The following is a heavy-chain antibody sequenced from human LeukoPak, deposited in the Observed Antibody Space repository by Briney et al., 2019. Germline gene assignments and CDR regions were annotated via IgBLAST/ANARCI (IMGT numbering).Heavy chain of an antibody. Sequence: ASVKVSCKASGYTFTGYYMHWVRQGPGQGLEWMGWINPNSGGTNYAQKFQGRVTMTRDTSISTAYMELSRLRSDDTAVYYCARAVLNYYYYYMDVWGKGTTVTVSS. D-gene: IGHD1-1*01. CDR2: INPNSGGT. CDR3: ARAVLNYYYYYMDV. CDR1: GYTFTGYY. V-gene: IGHV1-2*02. J-gene: IGHJ6*03.